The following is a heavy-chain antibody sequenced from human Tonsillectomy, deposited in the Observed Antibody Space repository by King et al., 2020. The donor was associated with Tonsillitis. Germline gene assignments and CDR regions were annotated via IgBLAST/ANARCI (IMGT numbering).Heavy chain of an antibody. Sequence: VQLVESGGGVVQPGRSLRLSCAASGFTFSSHAMHWVRQAPGKGLEWVAVISYDGRNKYYADSVKGRFTISRDNSKNTLSLQMNSLRAEDTAVYYCARVRGGDYYCYYGMDVWGQGTTVTVSS. V-gene: IGHV3-30*04. J-gene: IGHJ6*02. D-gene: IGHD2-21*02. CDR3: ARVRGGDYYCYYGMDV. CDR2: ISYDGRNK. CDR1: GFTFSSHA.